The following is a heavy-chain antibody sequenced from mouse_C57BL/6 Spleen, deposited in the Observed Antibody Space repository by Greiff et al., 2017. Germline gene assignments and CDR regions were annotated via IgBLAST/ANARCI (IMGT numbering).Heavy chain of an antibody. V-gene: IGHV1-82*01. Sequence: VQLQQSGPGLVKPGASVKISCKASGYALSSSGMNGVKLRPGKGLEWVGRTYPGDGDTNYNGKFKGKATLTADKTSSTAYMHLSSLTSEDSAVYFCARGDYGSNYWGQGTTLTVSS. CDR2: TYPGDGDT. J-gene: IGHJ2*01. D-gene: IGHD1-1*01. CDR1: GYALSSSG. CDR3: ARGDYGSNY.